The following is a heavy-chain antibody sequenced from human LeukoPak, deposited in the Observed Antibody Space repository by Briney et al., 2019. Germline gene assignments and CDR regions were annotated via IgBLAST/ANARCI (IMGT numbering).Heavy chain of an antibody. Sequence: GGSLRLSCAASGFTFSSYWMSWVRQAPGKGLEWVANIKQDGSNKYYADSVKGRFTISRDNSKNTLYLQMNSPRAEDTAVYYCARVGGDYDSSGYYYVYFDYWGQGTLVTVSS. V-gene: IGHV3-7*01. D-gene: IGHD3-22*01. CDR3: ARVGGDYDSSGYYYVYFDY. J-gene: IGHJ4*02. CDR2: IKQDGSNK. CDR1: GFTFSSYW.